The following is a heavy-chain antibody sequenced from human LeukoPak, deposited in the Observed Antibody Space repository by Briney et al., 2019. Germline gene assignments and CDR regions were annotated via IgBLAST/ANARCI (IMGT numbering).Heavy chain of an antibody. CDR3: ARDPGSGYFYFDP. CDR2: INPDSGGT. Sequence: GASVKVSCKASGYSFTGYYVHWVRQAPGQGLEWMGWINPDSGGTNYAQKFQGRVTMTRDTSISTAYMELSRLRSDDTAMYYCARDPGSGYFYFDPWGQGTLVTVSS. J-gene: IGHJ5*02. CDR1: GYSFTGYY. D-gene: IGHD3-22*01. V-gene: IGHV1-2*02.